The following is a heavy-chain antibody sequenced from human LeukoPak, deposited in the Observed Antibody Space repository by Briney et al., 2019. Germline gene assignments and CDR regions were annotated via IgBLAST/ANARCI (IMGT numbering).Heavy chain of an antibody. V-gene: IGHV5-51*01. CDR3: ARHGIAAAGTLSRGTTLWGAFDI. J-gene: IGHJ3*02. Sequence: GESLKISCKGSGYSFTSYWIGWVRQMPGKGLEWMGIIYPGDSDTRYSPSFQGQVTISADKSISTAYLQWSSLKASDTAMYYCARHGIAAAGTLSRGTTLWGAFDIWGQGTMVTVSS. CDR2: IYPGDSDT. CDR1: GYSFTSYW. D-gene: IGHD6-13*01.